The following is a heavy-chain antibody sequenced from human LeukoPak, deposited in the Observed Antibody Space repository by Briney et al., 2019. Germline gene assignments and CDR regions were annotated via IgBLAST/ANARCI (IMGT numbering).Heavy chain of an antibody. CDR1: GASIGSYY. J-gene: IGHJ4*02. CDR2: IYYSGTT. V-gene: IGHV4-59*01. Sequence: TSETLSLTCTVSGASIGSYYWNWIRQPPGKGLQWIGYIYYSGTTNYNPSLKSRVTISIDTSKNQFSLELSSVTAADTAVYYCARDGYSGYGPNIYFDYWGQGTLVTVSS. D-gene: IGHD5-12*01. CDR3: ARDGYSGYGPNIYFDY.